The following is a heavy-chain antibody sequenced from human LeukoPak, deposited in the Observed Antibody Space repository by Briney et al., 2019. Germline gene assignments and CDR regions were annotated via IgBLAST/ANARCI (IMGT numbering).Heavy chain of an antibody. V-gene: IGHV1-18*01. CDR1: GFTFTSYG. CDR2: ISAYNGNT. J-gene: IGHJ5*02. CDR3: ARMYSHYDILTGLSAADWFDP. D-gene: IGHD3-9*01. Sequence: PGGSLRLSCAASGFTFTSYGISWVRQAPGQGLEWMGWISAYNGNTNYAQKLQGRVTMTTDTSTSTAYMELRSLRSDDTAVYYCARMYSHYDILTGLSAADWFDPWGQGTLVTVSS.